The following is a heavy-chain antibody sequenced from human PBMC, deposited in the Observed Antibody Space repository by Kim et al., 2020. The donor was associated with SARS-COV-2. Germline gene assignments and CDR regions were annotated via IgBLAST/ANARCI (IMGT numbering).Heavy chain of an antibody. Sequence: YDAESVKGRFTNSRDNSENTLYLQVGSLRTEYMAVYFCARAAPDSTGYFDYWGQGTLVTVSS. V-gene: IGHV3-64*02. D-gene: IGHD3-22*01. CDR3: ARAAPDSTGYFDY. J-gene: IGHJ4*02.